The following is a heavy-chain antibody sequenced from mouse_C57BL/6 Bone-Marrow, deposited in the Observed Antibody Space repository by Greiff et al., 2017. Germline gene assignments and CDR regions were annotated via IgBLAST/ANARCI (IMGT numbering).Heavy chain of an antibody. CDR3: TCNYVDY. J-gene: IGHJ2*01. Sequence: EVQLQQSGAELVRPGASVKLSCTASGFNIKDDYMHWVKQRPEQGLEWIGWIDTENGDTEYASKFQGKATITADTSSNTAYLQLSSLTSEDTAVYYCTCNYVDYWGQGTTLTVSS. V-gene: IGHV14-4*01. CDR2: IDTENGDT. CDR1: GFNIKDDY.